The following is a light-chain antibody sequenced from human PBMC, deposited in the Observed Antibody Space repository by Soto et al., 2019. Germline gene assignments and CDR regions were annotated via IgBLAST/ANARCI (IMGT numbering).Light chain of an antibody. Sequence: EIVMTQSPATLSVSPGERATLACSASQSVSTNFAWYQQRPGQAPRLLMYGVFFRATGIPDRFSGSGSGTEFTLTISSLQAEDFAVYSWQQDHNWPPLTFGGGTKVEI. V-gene: IGKV3-15*01. CDR3: QQDHNWPPLT. J-gene: IGKJ4*01. CDR2: GVF. CDR1: QSVSTN.